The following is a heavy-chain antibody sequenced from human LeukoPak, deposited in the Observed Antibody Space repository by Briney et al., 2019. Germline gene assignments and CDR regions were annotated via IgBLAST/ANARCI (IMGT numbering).Heavy chain of an antibody. CDR1: ESIFSGSF. D-gene: IGHD3-10*01. CDR3: AAGDLVRGVPVDY. CDR2: MKPENGGT. J-gene: IGHJ4*02. V-gene: IGHV1-2*02. Sequence: ASVKVSCKTSESIFSGSFIHWVRQAPGQGLEWMGWMKPENGGTHYAQKFKDRVTLTRDTSVSTGNMELTRLRSDDTAVYYCAAGDLVRGVPVDYWGQGTLVTVSS.